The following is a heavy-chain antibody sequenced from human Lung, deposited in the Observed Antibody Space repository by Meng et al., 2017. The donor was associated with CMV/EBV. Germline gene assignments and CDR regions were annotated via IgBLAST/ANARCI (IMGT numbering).Heavy chain of an antibody. CDR1: GFSLSTRGVG. J-gene: IGHJ4*02. V-gene: IGHV2-5*02. CDR2: IYWDDDK. D-gene: IGHD6-6*01. CDR3: AQIIAARPFDY. Sequence: QITLKESGPTLVKPTQTLTLTCIFSGFSLSTRGVGVGWIRQPPGKALEWLALIYWDDDKRYSPSLKSRLTITKDTSKNQVVLTMTNMDPVDAATYYCAQIIAARPFDYWGQGTLVTVSS.